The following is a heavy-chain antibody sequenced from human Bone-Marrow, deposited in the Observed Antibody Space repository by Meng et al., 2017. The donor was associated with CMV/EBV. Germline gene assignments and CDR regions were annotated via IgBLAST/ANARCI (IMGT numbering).Heavy chain of an antibody. CDR2: IRSKAYGGTT. V-gene: IGHV3-49*03. D-gene: IGHD2-2*01. Sequence: GESLKISCAASGFTFSDYYMSWIRQAPGKGLEWVGFIRSKAYGGTTEYAASVKGRFTISRDDSKSIAYLQMNSLKTEDTAVYYCTRDIVVVPAAHFYYYYGMDVWGQGTTVTVSS. CDR1: GFTFSDYY. CDR3: TRDIVVVPAAHFYYYYGMDV. J-gene: IGHJ6*02.